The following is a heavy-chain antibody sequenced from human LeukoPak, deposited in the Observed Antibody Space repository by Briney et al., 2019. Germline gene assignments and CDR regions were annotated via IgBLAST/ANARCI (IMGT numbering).Heavy chain of an antibody. D-gene: IGHD2-15*01. Sequence: PGGSLRLSCAASVFTFSSYWMSCVRQAPGKGLEWVANIKQDGSEKYYVDSVKGRFTISRDNAKNSLYLQMNSLRAEYTAVYYCARDCSDIVVVVAATPEWYYYYYMDVWGKGTTVTVSS. CDR3: ARDCSDIVVVVAATPEWYYYYYMDV. CDR1: VFTFSSYW. CDR2: IKQDGSEK. J-gene: IGHJ6*03. V-gene: IGHV3-7*01.